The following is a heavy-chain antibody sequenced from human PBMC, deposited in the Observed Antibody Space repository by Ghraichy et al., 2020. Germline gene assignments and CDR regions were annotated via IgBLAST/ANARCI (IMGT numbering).Heavy chain of an antibody. Sequence: SVKVSCKASGGTFSSYSVTWVRQAPGQGLEWMGRIIPIIGTTNFAQKFQGRVTITADKSTNTAYMEITNLITEETAVYYCSRSRSSGWDVVPAFVDIWGQGTTVSVFS. J-gene: IGHJ3*02. V-gene: IGHV1-69*08. CDR3: SRSRSSGWDVVPAFVDI. D-gene: IGHD6-19*01. CDR1: GGTFSSYS. CDR2: IIPIIGTT.